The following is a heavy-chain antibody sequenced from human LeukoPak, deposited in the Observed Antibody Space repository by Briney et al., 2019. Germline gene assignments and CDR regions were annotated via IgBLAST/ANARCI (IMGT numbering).Heavy chain of an antibody. J-gene: IGHJ4*02. V-gene: IGHV3-11*04. CDR3: ARGYCSGGTCYLFDY. CDR2: ISSSGGTI. CDR1: GFTFSDSY. D-gene: IGHD2-15*01. Sequence: GGSLRLSCAASGFTFSDSYMSWIRQAPGKGLEWISYISSSGGTIYYAGSVKGRFSISRDNAKNSLYLQMNSLRAEDTAVYYCARGYCSGGTCYLFDYWGQGTLVTVSS.